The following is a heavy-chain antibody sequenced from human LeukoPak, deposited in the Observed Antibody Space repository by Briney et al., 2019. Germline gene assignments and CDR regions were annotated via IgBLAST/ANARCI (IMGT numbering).Heavy chain of an antibody. J-gene: IGHJ4*02. D-gene: IGHD2-15*01. Sequence: GASVKVSCKASGYTFTSYGISWVRQAPGQGLEWMGWISAYNGNTNYAQKLLGRVTMTTDTSTSTAYMELRSLRSEDTAVYYCARAQYCSGGSCYYDYWGQGTLVTVSS. CDR2: ISAYNGNT. V-gene: IGHV1-18*01. CDR1: GYTFTSYG. CDR3: ARAQYCSGGSCYYDY.